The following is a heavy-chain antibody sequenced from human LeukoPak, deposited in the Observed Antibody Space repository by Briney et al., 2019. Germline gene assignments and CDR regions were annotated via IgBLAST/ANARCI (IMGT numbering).Heavy chain of an antibody. CDR2: IKQDGTEK. D-gene: IGHD5-12*01. CDR1: GFTFTTYW. V-gene: IGHV3-7*01. Sequence: PGESLRLSCAASGFTFTTYWMSWVRQAPGKGLEWVANIKQDGTEKYYVDSVKGRFTISRDNAKNSLYLQMNSLRAEDTAVYYCAREGSGYDFFGAWGYFDYWGQGTLVTVSS. J-gene: IGHJ4*02. CDR3: AREGSGYDFFGAWGYFDY.